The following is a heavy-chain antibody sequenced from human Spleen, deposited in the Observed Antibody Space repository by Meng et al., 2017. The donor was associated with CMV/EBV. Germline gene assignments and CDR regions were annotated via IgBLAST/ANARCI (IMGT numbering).Heavy chain of an antibody. D-gene: IGHD3-22*01. Sequence: ASVKVSCKASGYTFTDYYIHWVRQAPGQGLEWMGRINPDGGTTTYSQKFQGEITLTSDTSTTTVFLELSSLKSEDTAIYYCARDLVGYDAFDVWGQGTMVTVSS. J-gene: IGHJ3*01. CDR2: INPDGGTT. CDR1: GYTFTDYY. CDR3: ARDLVGYDAFDV. V-gene: IGHV1-46*01.